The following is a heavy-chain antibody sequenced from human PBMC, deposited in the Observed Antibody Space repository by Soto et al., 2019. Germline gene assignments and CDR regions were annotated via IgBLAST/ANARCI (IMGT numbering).Heavy chain of an antibody. CDR3: ARYFRGSGRYFFDY. CDR1: VFTFISSF. J-gene: IGHJ4*02. V-gene: IGHV3-7*03. CDR2: INQDGGGT. Sequence: TGGSLRLSCVSSVFTFISSFMGWVRQAPGKGLEWVANINQDGGGTYYVDSVQGRFTISRDNAKDSLFLQLNSLRGEDTAVYYCARYFRGSGRYFFDYWGQGTLVTVSS. D-gene: IGHD6-19*01.